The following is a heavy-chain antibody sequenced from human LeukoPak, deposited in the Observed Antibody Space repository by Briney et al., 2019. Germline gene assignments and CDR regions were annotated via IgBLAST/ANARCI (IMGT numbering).Heavy chain of an antibody. Sequence: PGGSLRLSCAASGFTFSSYAMHWVRQAPGKGLEWVSSISSSSSYIYYADSVKGRFTISRDNAKNSLYLQMNSLRAEDTAVYYCARANYYRSGTWSDYWGQGTLVTVSS. J-gene: IGHJ4*02. V-gene: IGHV3-21*01. CDR2: ISSSSSYI. CDR1: GFTFSSYA. CDR3: ARANYYRSGTWSDY. D-gene: IGHD3-10*01.